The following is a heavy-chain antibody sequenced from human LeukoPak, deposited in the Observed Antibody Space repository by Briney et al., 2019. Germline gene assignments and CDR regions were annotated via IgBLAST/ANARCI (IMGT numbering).Heavy chain of an antibody. CDR2: ISAYNGNT. J-gene: IGHJ5*02. CDR1: GYTFTSYG. D-gene: IGHD3-22*01. Sequence: ASVNVSFMASGYTFTSYGISWVRQAPGQGLEGMGWISAYNGNTNYAQKLQGRVTMTTDTSTSTAYMELRSLRSDDTAVYYCARDHYDDNWFDPWGQGTLVTVSS. CDR3: ARDHYDDNWFDP. V-gene: IGHV1-18*01.